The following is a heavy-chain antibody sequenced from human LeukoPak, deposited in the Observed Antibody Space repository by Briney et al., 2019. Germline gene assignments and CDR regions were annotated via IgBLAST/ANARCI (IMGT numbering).Heavy chain of an antibody. Sequence: PWETLSLTCAVYGGSFSGYYWSWIRQPPGKGLEWIGEINHSGSTNYNPSLKSRVTISVDTSKNQFSLKLSSVTAADTAVYYCARQLYYYDSSGYYWFDYWGQGTLVTVSS. V-gene: IGHV4-34*01. D-gene: IGHD3-22*01. CDR3: ARQLYYYDSSGYYWFDY. CDR1: GGSFSGYY. CDR2: INHSGST. J-gene: IGHJ4*02.